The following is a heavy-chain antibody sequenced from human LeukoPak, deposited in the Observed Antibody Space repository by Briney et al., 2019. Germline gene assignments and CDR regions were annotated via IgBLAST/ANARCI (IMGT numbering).Heavy chain of an antibody. CDR2: IKQDGSER. CDR1: GFTFRNYW. V-gene: IGHV3-7*04. D-gene: IGHD3-9*01. CDR3: ARDLSI. Sequence: GGSLRLSCAASGFTFRNYWMTWVRQAPGKGLEWVANIKQDGSERYYVDSVKGRFTISRDNAKNSLYLQMNSLRAEDTAVYYCARDLSIWGQGTMVTVPS. J-gene: IGHJ3*02.